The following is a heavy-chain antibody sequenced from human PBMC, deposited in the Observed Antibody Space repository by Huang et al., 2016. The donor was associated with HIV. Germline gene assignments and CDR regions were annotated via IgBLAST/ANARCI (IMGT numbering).Heavy chain of an antibody. CDR2: IYPIFDTA. CDR1: GGTFSNYG. D-gene: IGHD3-22*01. Sequence: QVQLVQSGAEVKKPGSSVKVSCKASGGTFSNYGISWVRQAPGKGLEWLGGIYPIFDTANYAQNVQDRVHITADKSTSTAYVQRGSLRSEDTAVYYCASTMYYYDGSGYYSLYYYYMDVWGKGTPVTVSS. CDR3: ASTMYYYDGSGYYSLYYYYMDV. V-gene: IGHV1-69*13. J-gene: IGHJ6*03.